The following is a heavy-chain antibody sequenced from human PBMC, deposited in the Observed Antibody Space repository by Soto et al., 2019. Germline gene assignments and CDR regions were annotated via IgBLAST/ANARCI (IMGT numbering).Heavy chain of an antibody. CDR3: ARATNGDDVYYGLDV. CDR1: GGTFSTYS. CDR2: IIPIFGTS. J-gene: IGHJ6*02. D-gene: IGHD2-8*01. Sequence: QVQLVQSGAEVKKPGSSVKVSCKASGGTFSTYSISWVRQAPGQGLEWMGGIIPIFGTSNFAQNFQGRVTITADESTSTAYMELNSLRSEDTAVYYCARATNGDDVYYGLDVWGQGTTVTVSS. V-gene: IGHV1-69*01.